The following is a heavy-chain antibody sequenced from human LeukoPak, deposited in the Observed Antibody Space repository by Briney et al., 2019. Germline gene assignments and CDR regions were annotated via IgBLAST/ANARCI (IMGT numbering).Heavy chain of an antibody. V-gene: IGHV5-51*01. J-gene: IGHJ4*02. CDR1: GYNFSRYW. D-gene: IGHD5-12*01. CDR3: ARLPGIVATIERYFDY. CDR2: IYPGDSDT. Sequence: GESLKISCKGSGYNFSRYWIGWVRQMPGKGLEWMGIIYPGDSDTRYSPSFQGQVTISADKSISTAYLQWSSLKASDTAMYYCARLPGIVATIERYFDYWGQGTLVTVSS.